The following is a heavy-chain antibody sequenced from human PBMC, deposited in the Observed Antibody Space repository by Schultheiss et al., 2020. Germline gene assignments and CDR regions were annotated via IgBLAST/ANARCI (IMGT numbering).Heavy chain of an antibody. CDR3: ARDGDGYNLSWFDP. CDR2: IYTSGST. CDR1: GGSISSYY. J-gene: IGHJ5*02. Sequence: SETLSLTCTVSGGSISSYYWSWIRQPAGKGLEWIGRIYTSGSTYYNPSLKSRVTISVDTSKNQLSLKLSSVTAADTAVYYCARDGDGYNLSWFDPWGQGTLVTVSS. V-gene: IGHV4-4*07. D-gene: IGHD5-24*01.